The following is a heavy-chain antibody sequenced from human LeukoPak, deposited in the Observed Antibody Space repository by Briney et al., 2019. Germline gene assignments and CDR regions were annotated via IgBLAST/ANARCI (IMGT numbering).Heavy chain of an antibody. CDR3: ARPQADSSGYYYHY. J-gene: IGHJ4*02. CDR2: INPTSGGT. Sequence: ASVKVSCKASGYTFTGYYMHWVRQAPGQGLEWMGWINPTSGGTNYAQKFQGRVTMTRDTSISTAYMELSRLRSDDTAVYYCARPQADSSGYYYHYWGQGTLVTVSS. V-gene: IGHV1-2*02. CDR1: GYTFTGYY. D-gene: IGHD3-22*01.